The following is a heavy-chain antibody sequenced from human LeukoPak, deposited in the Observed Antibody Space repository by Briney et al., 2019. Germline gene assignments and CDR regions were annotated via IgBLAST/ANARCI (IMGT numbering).Heavy chain of an antibody. V-gene: IGHV4-39*07. CDR3: ASERGYHAN. CDR2: IYHSGST. D-gene: IGHD5-12*01. J-gene: IGHJ4*02. Sequence: SETLSLTCTVSGASMSTRGYYWGWIRQPPGKGLEWIGTIYHSGSTYYNPSLKGRVTISVDTSKNQFSLKLSSVTAADTAMYYCASERGYHANWGQGTLVTVSS. CDR1: GASMSTRGYY.